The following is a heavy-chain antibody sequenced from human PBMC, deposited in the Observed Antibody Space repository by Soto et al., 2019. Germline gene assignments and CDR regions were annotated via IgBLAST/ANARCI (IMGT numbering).Heavy chain of an antibody. D-gene: IGHD2-2*01. CDR2: IYYSGST. J-gene: IGHJ3*02. CDR3: ARGAYQLLKI. V-gene: IGHV4-59*01. CDR1: GGCISSYY. Sequence: PXASLSLTCTVCGGCISSYYWSGIRQPPGKGLEWIGYIYYSGSTNYNPSLKSRVTISVDTSKNQFSLKLSSVTAADTAVYYCARGAYQLLKICGQRTMVTVSS.